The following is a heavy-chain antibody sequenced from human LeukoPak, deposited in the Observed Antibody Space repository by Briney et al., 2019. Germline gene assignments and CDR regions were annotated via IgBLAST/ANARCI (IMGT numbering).Heavy chain of an antibody. CDR3: ARDIEATTSRGWFDP. Sequence: GGSLRLSCAASGFSFSHYWMSWVRQAPGKGLEWVANIKPDGSEKYYVDFVEGRFTISRDNAKNSLYLQMNSLRAEDTAVYYCARDIEATTSRGWFDPWGQGTLVTVSS. D-gene: IGHD1-14*01. CDR1: GFSFSHYW. CDR2: IKPDGSEK. V-gene: IGHV3-7*01. J-gene: IGHJ5*02.